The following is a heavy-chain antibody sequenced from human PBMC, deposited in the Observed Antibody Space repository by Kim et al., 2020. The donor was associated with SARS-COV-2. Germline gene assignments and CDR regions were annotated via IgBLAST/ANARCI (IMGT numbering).Heavy chain of an antibody. V-gene: IGHV3-48*03. J-gene: IGHJ4*02. CDR2: INSLGTTR. D-gene: IGHD3-3*01. CDR1: GFSFSVYE. CDR3: ARQGYDYGSGFYF. Sequence: GGSLRLSCGVSGFSFSVYEMNWVRQAPGKGLEWVSYINSLGTTRYYADSVKGRFTISRDNAKNSLYLQMNSLGAADTALYYCARQGYDYGSGFYFWGQG.